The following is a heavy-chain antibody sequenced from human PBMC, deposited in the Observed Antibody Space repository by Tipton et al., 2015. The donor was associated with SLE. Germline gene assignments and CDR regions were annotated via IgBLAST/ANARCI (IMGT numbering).Heavy chain of an antibody. J-gene: IGHJ4*02. D-gene: IGHD5-12*01. Sequence: TLSLTCTVSGGSIGSSSYYWGWIRQSPGKGLEWIGTTHYSGSTFYNPSLKSRVTISVDMSKNQFSVKLTSVTAADTAVYHCARVLRGYSGYEWAGFFDYWGQGALVTVSS. CDR2: THYSGST. CDR3: ARVLRGYSGYEWAGFFDY. CDR1: GGSIGSSSYY. V-gene: IGHV4-39*07.